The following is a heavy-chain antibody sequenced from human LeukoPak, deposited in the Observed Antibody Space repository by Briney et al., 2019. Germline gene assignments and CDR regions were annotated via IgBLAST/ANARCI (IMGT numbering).Heavy chain of an antibody. Sequence: GGSLRLSCAASGFTVSSNYMSWVRQAPGKGLEWVSVIYSGGSTYYADSVKGRFTISRDNSKNTLYLQMNSLRAEDTAVYYCARLARGYYFDYWGQGTLVTVSS. CDR2: IYSGGST. V-gene: IGHV3-53*01. D-gene: IGHD5-12*01. J-gene: IGHJ4*02. CDR3: ARLARGYYFDY. CDR1: GFTVSSNY.